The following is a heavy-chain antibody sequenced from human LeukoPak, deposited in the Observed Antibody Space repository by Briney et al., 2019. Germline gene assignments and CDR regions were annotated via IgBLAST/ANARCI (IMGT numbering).Heavy chain of an antibody. Sequence: GGSLRLSCAASGFAFSSYAMHWVRQAPGKGLEWVAVISYDGSNKYYADSVKGRFTISRDNSKNTLYLQMNSLRAEDTAVYYCARDRRSSYYFDYWGQGTLVTVSS. J-gene: IGHJ4*02. V-gene: IGHV3-30-3*01. CDR2: ISYDGSNK. D-gene: IGHD6-6*01. CDR3: ARDRRSSYYFDY. CDR1: GFAFSSYA.